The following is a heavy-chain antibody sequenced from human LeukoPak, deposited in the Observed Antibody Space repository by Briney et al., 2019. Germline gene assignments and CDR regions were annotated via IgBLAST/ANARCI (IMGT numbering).Heavy chain of an antibody. CDR1: GGSISSYY. D-gene: IGHD3-22*01. V-gene: IGHV4-4*07. CDR3: ASAGYYDSNGYYLSY. J-gene: IGHJ4*02. Sequence: PSETPSLTCTVSGGSISSYYWSWIRQPAGKGLEWIGRIYSSVSTNYNPSLKSRVTMSVDTSKNQFSLKLNSVTAADTAVYYCASAGYYDSNGYYLSYWGQGTLVTVSS. CDR2: IYSSVST.